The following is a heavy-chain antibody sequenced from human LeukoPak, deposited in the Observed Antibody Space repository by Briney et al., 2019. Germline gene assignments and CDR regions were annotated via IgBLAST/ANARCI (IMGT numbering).Heavy chain of an antibody. D-gene: IGHD1-26*01. J-gene: IGHJ4*02. CDR1: GFTFSSYA. Sequence: GGSLRLSCAVSGFTFSSYAMSWVRQAPGKGLEWVSAIDSSGSYTWYDDSVKGRFTTSRDNSKNTLYLQMNSLRAEDTAVYYCAKGGKWDVTPFDYWGQGTLVTVSS. CDR3: AKGGKWDVTPFDY. CDR2: IDSSGSYT. V-gene: IGHV3-23*05.